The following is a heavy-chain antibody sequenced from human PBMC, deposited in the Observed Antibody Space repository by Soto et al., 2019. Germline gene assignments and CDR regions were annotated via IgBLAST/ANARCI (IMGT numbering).Heavy chain of an antibody. CDR3: ARGYFDSGQGYDL. J-gene: IGHJ5*02. D-gene: IGHD3-10*01. CDR1: GHLFNNHW. Sequence: PGESLKISCKGPGHLFNNHWIGWVRQTPGKGLEWMGLIFTRDSETKTSPSFQGHVSFSVDNSINTVYLQWTSLKTTDTGIYFCARGYFDSGQGYDLWGQG. CDR2: IFTRDSET. V-gene: IGHV5-51*01.